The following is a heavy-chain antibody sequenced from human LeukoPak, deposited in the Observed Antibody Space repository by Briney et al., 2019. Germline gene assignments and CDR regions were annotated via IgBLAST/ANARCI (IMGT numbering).Heavy chain of an antibody. CDR2: ISDSGNT. V-gene: IGHV4-59*08. CDR3: ARNLVVGPTPCYYYVLDV. J-gene: IGHJ6*02. D-gene: IGHD2-15*01. CDR1: GGFVNTDY. Sequence: SETLSLTCTVSGGFVNTDYWTLLRQPPGKGLEWVGHISDSGNTEYNPSLRNRVTISVDTSKDQFSLNLILVTAADKAVYYCARNLVVGPTPCYYYVLDVWGQGSTVTVSS.